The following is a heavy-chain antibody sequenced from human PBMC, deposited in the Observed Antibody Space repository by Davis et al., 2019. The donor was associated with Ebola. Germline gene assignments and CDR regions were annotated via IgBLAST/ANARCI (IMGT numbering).Heavy chain of an antibody. CDR2: IGTAGDT. V-gene: IGHV3-13*01. Sequence: GESLKISCAASGFTFSSYDMHWVRQATGKGLEWVSAIGTAGDTYYPGSVKGRFTISRDNAKNSLYLQMNSLRDEDTAVYYCARDGEWELLGTPLFVYWGQGTLVTVSS. D-gene: IGHD1-26*01. CDR1: GFTFSSYD. CDR3: ARDGEWELLGTPLFVY. J-gene: IGHJ4*02.